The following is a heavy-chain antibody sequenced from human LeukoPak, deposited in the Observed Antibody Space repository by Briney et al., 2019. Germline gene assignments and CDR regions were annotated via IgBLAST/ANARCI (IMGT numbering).Heavy chain of an antibody. V-gene: IGHV4-39*01. D-gene: IGHD1-26*01. Sequence: KPSETLSLTCTVSGGSISSGSYYWGWIRQPPGKGLEWIGSMLYSGSTYYNPSLKSRVTISVDTSKNQFSLNLSSVTAADTAVYYCASHTYSGSYFDYWGQGTLVTVSS. CDR3: ASHTYSGSYFDY. CDR1: GGSISSGSYY. CDR2: MLYSGST. J-gene: IGHJ4*02.